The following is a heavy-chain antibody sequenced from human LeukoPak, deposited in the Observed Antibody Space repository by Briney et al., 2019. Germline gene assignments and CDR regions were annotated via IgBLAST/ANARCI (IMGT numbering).Heavy chain of an antibody. CDR3: ARDSEKVSVVPSYYFDY. V-gene: IGHV3-33*01. CDR2: IWYDGSNK. D-gene: IGHD4-23*01. J-gene: IGHJ4*02. CDR1: GFTFSSYG. Sequence: SGGSLRLSCAASGFTFSSYGMPWVRQATGKGLEWVAVIWYDGSNKYYADSVKGRFTISRDNSKNTLYLQMNSLRAEDTAVYYCARDSEKVSVVPSYYFDYWGQGTLVTVSS.